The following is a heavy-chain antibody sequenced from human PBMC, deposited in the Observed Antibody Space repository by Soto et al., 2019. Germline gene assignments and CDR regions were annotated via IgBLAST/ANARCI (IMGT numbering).Heavy chain of an antibody. D-gene: IGHD6-19*01. CDR3: ARDLVAGTPSEPFHYHGMDV. CDR2: IIPSFGTT. Sequence: QVQLVQSGAEVKKPGSSVKVSCKTSEDTFSTHAISWVRLAPGHGLEWMGGIIPSFGTTSYAQKFQHRVTITADESTTSAYMEVRGLRSEDTAIYYCARDLVAGTPSEPFHYHGMDVWGQGTTVTVTS. V-gene: IGHV1-69*01. CDR1: EDTFSTHA. J-gene: IGHJ6*02.